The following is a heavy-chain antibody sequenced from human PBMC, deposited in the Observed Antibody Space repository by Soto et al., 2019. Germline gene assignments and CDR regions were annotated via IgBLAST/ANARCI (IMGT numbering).Heavy chain of an antibody. V-gene: IGHV3-23*01. J-gene: IGHJ5*02. Sequence: GSLRLSCAASGFTFSSYAMSWVRQAPGKGLEWVSAISGSGGSTYYADSVKGRFTISRDNSKNTLYLQMNSLRAEDTAVYYCAIDKRYCSSTSCYSWFDPWGQGTLVTVSS. CDR2: ISGSGGST. D-gene: IGHD2-2*01. CDR1: GFTFSSYA. CDR3: AIDKRYCSSTSCYSWFDP.